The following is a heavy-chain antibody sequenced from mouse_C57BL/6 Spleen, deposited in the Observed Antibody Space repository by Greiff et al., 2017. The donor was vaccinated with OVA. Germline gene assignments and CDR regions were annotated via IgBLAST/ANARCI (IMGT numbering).Heavy chain of an antibody. V-gene: IGHV1-55*01. CDR1: GYTFTSYW. D-gene: IGHD2-5*01. Sequence: QVQLQQPGAELVKPGASVKMSCKASGYTFTSYWITWVKQRPGQGLEWIGDIYPGSGSTNYNEKFKSKATLTVDTSSSTAYVQLSSLTSEDSAVYYCARGETYYSNPWGTGTTVTVSS. CDR3: ARGETYYSNP. CDR2: IYPGSGST. J-gene: IGHJ1*03.